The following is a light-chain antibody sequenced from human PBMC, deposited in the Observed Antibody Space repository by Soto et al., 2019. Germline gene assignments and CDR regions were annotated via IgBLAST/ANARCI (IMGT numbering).Light chain of an antibody. CDR3: QQYNNWPLT. CDR1: QSISSS. J-gene: IGKJ5*01. CDR2: GAS. Sequence: ESVVTQSPGTLSLSPGERATLSCRASQSISSSYLAWYQQKPGQAPRLLIYGASTRATGIPARFSGSGSGTEFTLTISSLQSEDFAVYYCQQYNNWPLTFGQGTLLEI. V-gene: IGKV3-15*01.